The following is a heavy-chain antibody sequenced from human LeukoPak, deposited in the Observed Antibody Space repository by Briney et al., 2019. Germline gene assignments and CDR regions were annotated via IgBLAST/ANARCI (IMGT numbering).Heavy chain of an antibody. CDR1: GFTFSSYS. J-gene: IGHJ4*02. CDR3: ARVAEAAAFDY. Sequence: GGSLRLSCAASGFTFSSYSMTWVRQAPGKGLEWVSSISSSSRYIYYADTMKGRFTIPRDNSKNSLFLQMNSLRAEDTTVYYCARVAEAAAFDYWGQGTLVTVSS. D-gene: IGHD6-13*01. CDR2: ISSSSRYI. V-gene: IGHV3-21*01.